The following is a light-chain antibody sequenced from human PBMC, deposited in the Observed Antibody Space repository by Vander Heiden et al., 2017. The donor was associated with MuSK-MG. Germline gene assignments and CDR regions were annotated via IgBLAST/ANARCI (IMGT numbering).Light chain of an antibody. J-gene: IGLJ1*01. Sequence: QSVLTQPPSASGTPGQRVTISCSGSSSNIGKYYVYWYQLLPGTAPKLLVYGGNQRPSGVPDRVSGSKSDTSASLAISGLRSEDEADYYCAAWDARLNAYVFAAGTKVTVL. CDR2: GGN. CDR3: AAWDARLNAYV. V-gene: IGLV1-47*01. CDR1: SSNIGKYY.